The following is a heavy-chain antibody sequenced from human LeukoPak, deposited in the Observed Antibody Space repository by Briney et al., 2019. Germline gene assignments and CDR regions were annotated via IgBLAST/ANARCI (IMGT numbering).Heavy chain of an antibody. V-gene: IGHV3-30*04. CDR3: ARDVDGRYNWFDP. CDR1: GFTFSSYA. CDR2: ISYDGSNK. Sequence: GGSLRLSCAASGFTFSSYAMHWVRQAPGKGLEWVAVISYDGSNKYYADSVKGRFTISRDNSKNTLYLQMNSLRAEDTAVYYCARDVDGRYNWFDPWGQGTLVTVSS. D-gene: IGHD5-24*01. J-gene: IGHJ5*02.